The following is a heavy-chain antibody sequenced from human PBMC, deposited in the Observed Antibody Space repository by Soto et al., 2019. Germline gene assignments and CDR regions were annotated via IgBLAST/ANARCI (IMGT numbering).Heavy chain of an antibody. J-gene: IGHJ2*01. CDR3: ARDEGGDCYDFWSGYPGDWYFDL. Sequence: EVQLVESGGGLVQPGGSLRLSCAASGFTFSSYSMNWVRQAPGKGLEWVSCISSSSSTIYYADSVKGRFTISRDNAKNSLYLQMNSLRDEDTAVYYCARDEGGDCYDFWSGYPGDWYFDLWGRGTLVTVSS. CDR2: ISSSSSTI. D-gene: IGHD3-3*01. CDR1: GFTFSSYS. V-gene: IGHV3-48*02.